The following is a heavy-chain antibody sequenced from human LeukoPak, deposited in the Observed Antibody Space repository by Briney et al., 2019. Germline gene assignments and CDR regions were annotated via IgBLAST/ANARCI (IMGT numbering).Heavy chain of an antibody. Sequence: ASVKVSCTASGYTFTGYYMHCVPQAPGQGLEGRGWINATSGGRNYATTFQGRVTMTRDTSISTAYMEPSRLRSDDTAVYYCARDGVVVAATVYYYYYGMDVWGQGTTVTVSS. CDR2: INATSGGR. J-gene: IGHJ6*02. CDR1: GYTFTGYY. D-gene: IGHD2-15*01. V-gene: IGHV1-2*02. CDR3: ARDGVVVAATVYYYYYGMDV.